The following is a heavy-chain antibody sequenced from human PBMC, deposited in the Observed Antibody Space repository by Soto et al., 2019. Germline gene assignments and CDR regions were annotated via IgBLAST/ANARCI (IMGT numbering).Heavy chain of an antibody. Sequence: ASVKVSCKASGYTFTSYGINWVRQAPGQALEWMGWMNPNSGNTGYAQKFQGRVTMTRNTSISTAYMELSSLRSDDTAVYSCARRDGYIFDCWARGTLVTVS. V-gene: IGHV1-8*01. J-gene: IGHJ4*02. D-gene: IGHD5-12*01. CDR2: MNPNSGNT. CDR3: ARRDGYIFDC. CDR1: GYTFTSYG.